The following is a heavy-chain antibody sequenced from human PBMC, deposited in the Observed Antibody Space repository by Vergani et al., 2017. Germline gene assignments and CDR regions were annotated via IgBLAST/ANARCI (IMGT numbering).Heavy chain of an antibody. J-gene: IGHJ4*02. Sequence: QVSLVESGGGVVQPGRSLTLTCSASGFGFKNFAMHWVRQAPGKGLEWVATISKDGTHDYYEPSVRGRFAVSRDNFKNTMYLQMDRLTTDDTAVYFCAKDGTDIFVNISDCSHLLYYWGQGILVTVSS. V-gene: IGHV3-30*18. D-gene: IGHD2-21*01. CDR1: GFGFKNFA. CDR3: AKDGTDIFVNISDCSHLLYY. CDR2: ISKDGTHD.